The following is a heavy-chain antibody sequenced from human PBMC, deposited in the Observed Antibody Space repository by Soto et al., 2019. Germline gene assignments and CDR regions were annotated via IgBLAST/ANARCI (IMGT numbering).Heavy chain of an antibody. CDR3: ASASRGEPFDY. CDR1: GGSISSGGYY. J-gene: IGHJ4*02. V-gene: IGHV4-31*03. Sequence: QVQLQESGPGLVKPSQTLSLTCTVSGGSISSGGYYWSWIRQHPGKGLEWIGYVYYRGSTYYNPSLTRRVTISVDTSKNHFALKLSSVTAADTAVYYCASASRGEPFDYWGQGTLVTVSS. CDR2: VYYRGST. D-gene: IGHD3-10*01.